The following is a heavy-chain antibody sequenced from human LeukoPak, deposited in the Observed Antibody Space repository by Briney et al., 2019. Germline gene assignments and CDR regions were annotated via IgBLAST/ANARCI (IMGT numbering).Heavy chain of an antibody. D-gene: IGHD2-2*01. CDR2: ISAYNGNT. V-gene: IGHV1-18*01. CDR1: GYTFTSYS. J-gene: IGHJ4*02. CDR3: ATSSGCSSTSCYDFDY. Sequence: GASVKVSCKASGYTFTSYSISWVRQAPGQGLEWKGWISAYNGNTNYAQKLQGRVTMTTDTSTSTAYMELRSLRSDDAAVYYCATSSGCSSTSCYDFDYWGQGTLVTVSS.